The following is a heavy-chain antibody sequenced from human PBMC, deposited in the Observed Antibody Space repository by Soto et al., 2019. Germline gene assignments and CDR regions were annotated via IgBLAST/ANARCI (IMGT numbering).Heavy chain of an antibody. D-gene: IGHD3-16*01. CDR3: ARDRTMTSHPPDLGD. Sequence: PGGSLRLSCAASGFTFSSYAMHWVRQAPGKGLEWVAVISYDGSNKYYADSVKGRFTISRDNSKNTLYLQMNSLRAEDTAVYYCARDRTMTSHPPDLGDWGQGTLVTVSS. CDR2: ISYDGSNK. J-gene: IGHJ4*02. CDR1: GFTFSSYA. V-gene: IGHV3-30-3*01.